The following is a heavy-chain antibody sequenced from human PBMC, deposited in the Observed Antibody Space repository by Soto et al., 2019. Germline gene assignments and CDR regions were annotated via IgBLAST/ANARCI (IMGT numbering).Heavy chain of an antibody. Sequence: PGGSLRLSCAASGFTFSTYNMNWVRQAPGKGLEWASYISGSSSTIYYADSVKGRFTISRDNAKNSLYLQMNSLRAEDTAVYYCAYPGIAAAGTILGFDYWGQGTLVTVSS. CDR3: AYPGIAAAGTILGFDY. CDR2: ISGSSSTI. J-gene: IGHJ4*02. CDR1: GFTFSTYN. V-gene: IGHV3-48*01. D-gene: IGHD6-13*01.